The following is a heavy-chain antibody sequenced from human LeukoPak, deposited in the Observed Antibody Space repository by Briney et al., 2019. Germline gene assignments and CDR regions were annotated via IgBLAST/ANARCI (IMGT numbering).Heavy chain of an antibody. V-gene: IGHV4-30-4*01. Sequence: PSETLSLTCTVSGGSISSGDYYWSWIRQPPGKGLEWIGYIYYSGSTYYNPSLKSRVTISVDTSKNQFSLKLSSVTAADTAVYYCARDAGRYSGYDSEYWGQGTLVTVSS. CDR2: IYYSGST. CDR1: GGSISSGDYY. J-gene: IGHJ4*02. CDR3: ARDAGRYSGYDSEY. D-gene: IGHD5-12*01.